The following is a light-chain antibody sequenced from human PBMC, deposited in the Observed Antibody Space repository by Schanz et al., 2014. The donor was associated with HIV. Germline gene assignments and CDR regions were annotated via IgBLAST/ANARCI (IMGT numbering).Light chain of an antibody. CDR3: ASYGGSNNLV. J-gene: IGLJ2*01. V-gene: IGLV2-8*01. CDR2: TVN. Sequence: QSALTQPPSASGSPGQSVAISCTGASSDIGVSWYQQYPGNAPKLMIFTVNRRTSGVPDRFSGAKSGNTAFLLVSGLQDDDEADYYCASYGGSNNLVFGGGTKLTVL. CDR1: SSDIG.